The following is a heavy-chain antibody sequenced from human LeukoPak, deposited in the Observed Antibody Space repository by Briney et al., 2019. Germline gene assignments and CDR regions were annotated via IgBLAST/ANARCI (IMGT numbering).Heavy chain of an antibody. J-gene: IGHJ6*03. Sequence: PGGSLRLSCVASGLPFSSFHVNWVRQVPGKGPEWLAHMTYSDTTVEYADSIQGRFTISRDAATKTVYLQMNSLRAEDTATYYCARVLPGTPFDYYLYMDVWGKGTTVIVSS. CDR1: GLPFSSFH. CDR3: ARVLPGTPFDYYLYMDV. CDR2: MTYSDTTV. V-gene: IGHV3-48*03. D-gene: IGHD1-26*01.